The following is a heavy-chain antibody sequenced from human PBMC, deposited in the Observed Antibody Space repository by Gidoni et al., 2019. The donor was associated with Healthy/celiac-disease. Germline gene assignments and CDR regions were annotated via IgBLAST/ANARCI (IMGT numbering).Heavy chain of an antibody. J-gene: IGHJ4*02. V-gene: IGHV3-7*01. D-gene: IGHD1-1*01. CDR1: GFTFSSYW. CDR2: IKQDGGEK. CDR3: ARDPIGTLHDY. Sequence: EVQLVESGGGLVQPGGSLRLSCAASGFTFSSYWMSWVRQAPGKGLEWVANIKQDGGEKYYVDAVKGRFTISRDNAKNSLYLQMNSLRAEDTAVYYCARDPIGTLHDYWGQGTLVTVSS.